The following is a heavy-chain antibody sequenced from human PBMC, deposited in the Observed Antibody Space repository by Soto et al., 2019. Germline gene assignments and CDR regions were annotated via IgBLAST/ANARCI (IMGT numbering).Heavy chain of an antibody. CDR2: VHHTGGT. Sequence: SETLSLTCAVSGYSISGGYFWAWIRQPPGMGLQWIGSVHHTGGTYYSPSLQNRVSMSVDTSKNHFSLRLFSVTAADTAVYYCARVPLSMMWLSWLDPWGQGTLVTSPQ. J-gene: IGHJ5*02. CDR1: GYSISGGYF. D-gene: IGHD6-19*01. CDR3: ARVPLSMMWLSWLDP. V-gene: IGHV4-38-2*01.